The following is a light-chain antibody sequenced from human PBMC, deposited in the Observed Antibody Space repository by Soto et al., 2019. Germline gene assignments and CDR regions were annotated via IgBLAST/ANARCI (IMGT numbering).Light chain of an antibody. CDR1: QSVSTY. J-gene: IGKJ1*01. V-gene: IGKV3-11*01. CDR2: DAS. CDR3: QQRSKWPVT. Sequence: EIVLTQSPATLSLSPGERATLSCWASQSVSTYLAWYQQKPGQAPRLLIYDASSRATGIPARFSGSGSGTEFTLTISSLEPEDFAVYYCQQRSKWPVTFGQGTRVEIK.